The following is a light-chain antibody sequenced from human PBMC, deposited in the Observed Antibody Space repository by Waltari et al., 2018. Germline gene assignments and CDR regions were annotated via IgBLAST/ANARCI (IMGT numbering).Light chain of an antibody. CDR2: DVR. J-gene: IGLJ3*02. Sequence: QSALSQPASVSGSPGQSVTISCTGTSKDVGANDYAPWDQQHPGRAPKLMIYDVRQRSSGVSNRFSGSRAGNTASLTISGLQTEDEADYYCTAYTTSATLVFGGGTRLTVL. CDR3: TAYTTSATLV. CDR1: SKDVGANDY. V-gene: IGLV2-14*03.